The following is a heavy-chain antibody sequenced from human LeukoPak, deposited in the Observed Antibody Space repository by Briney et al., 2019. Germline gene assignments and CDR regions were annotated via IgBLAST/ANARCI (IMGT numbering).Heavy chain of an antibody. D-gene: IGHD3-10*01. V-gene: IGHV4-4*02. J-gene: IGHJ6*02. CDR2: ILHSGDT. CDR1: GGSISRSNW. CDR3: AKDIYGSGSYYGNGLDV. Sequence: SGTLSLTCAVSGGSISRSNWWSWVRQPPGKGLEWIGDILHSGDTNYNASLRSRLTISLDKSRNQFSLKLSSVTAADTAVYYCAKDIYGSGSYYGNGLDVWGRGTTVTVSS.